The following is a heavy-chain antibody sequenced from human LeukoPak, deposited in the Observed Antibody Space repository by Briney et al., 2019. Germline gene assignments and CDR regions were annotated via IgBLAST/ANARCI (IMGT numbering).Heavy chain of an antibody. V-gene: IGHV1-18*01. CDR2: ISAYNGNT. CDR3: ARDRGYCSSTSCYTSHGY. CDR1: GYTFTSYG. Sequence: ASVTVSCKASGYTFTSYGISWVRQAPGQGLEWMGWISAYNGNTNYAQKLQGRVTMTTDTSTSTAYMELRSLRSDDTAVYYCARDRGYCSSTSCYTSHGYWGQGTLVTVSS. J-gene: IGHJ4*02. D-gene: IGHD2-2*02.